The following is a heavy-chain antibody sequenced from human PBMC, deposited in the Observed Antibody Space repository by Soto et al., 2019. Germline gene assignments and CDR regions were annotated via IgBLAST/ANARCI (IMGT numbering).Heavy chain of an antibody. Sequence: EVQLVESGGGLVQPGGSLRLSCAASGFTFSTYWMDWVRQAPGKGLEWVANIKQDGTEKYYLYSVKGRFTISRDNTKNSLYLKMNSLRAEDTAVYYCSRSLDYWGQGTLVTVSS. J-gene: IGHJ4*02. V-gene: IGHV3-7*03. CDR1: GFTFSTYW. CDR2: IKQDGTEK. CDR3: SRSLDY.